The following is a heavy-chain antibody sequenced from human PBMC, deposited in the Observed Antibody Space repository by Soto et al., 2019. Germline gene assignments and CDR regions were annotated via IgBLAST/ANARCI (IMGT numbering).Heavy chain of an antibody. CDR1: GGSFSGYY. J-gene: IGHJ4*02. CDR3: AGGIAARPLGY. D-gene: IGHD6-6*01. Sequence: PSETLSLTCAVYGGSFSGYYWTWIRQPPGTGLEWIGEINHSGSTNYNPSLKSRVTISVDTSKNQFSLKLSSVTAADTAVYYCAGGIAARPLGYWGQGTLVTVPQ. V-gene: IGHV4-34*01. CDR2: INHSGST.